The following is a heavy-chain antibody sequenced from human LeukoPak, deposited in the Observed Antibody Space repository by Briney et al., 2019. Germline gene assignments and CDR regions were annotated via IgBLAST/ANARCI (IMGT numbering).Heavy chain of an antibody. V-gene: IGHV3-74*01. D-gene: IGHD6-13*01. CDR3: SRGGMVAAGDY. CDR2: INEEGSSR. J-gene: IGHJ4*02. CDR1: GFTFSSYW. Sequence: PGGSLRLSCAASGFTFSSYWMHWLRQAPGKGLVWVSRINEEGSSRTYADSVKGRFTIFRDNAKNTLYLQMNSLKAEDTAVYYCSRGGMVAAGDYWGQGTLVTVSS.